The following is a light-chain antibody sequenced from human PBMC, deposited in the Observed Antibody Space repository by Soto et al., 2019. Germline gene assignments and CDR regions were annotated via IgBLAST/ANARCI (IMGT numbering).Light chain of an antibody. CDR1: SSDVGDYKY. CDR2: VNS. Sequence: QSALTQPASVSGSPGQSITISCTGTSSDVGDYKYVSWYQQHPDKAPKLIIFVNSNRPSGVSNRFSGSKSGNTASLTISGLQAEDEADYYCSSYTSSDTPYVFEAATKVTVL. J-gene: IGLJ1*01. CDR3: SSYTSSDTPYV. V-gene: IGLV2-14*01.